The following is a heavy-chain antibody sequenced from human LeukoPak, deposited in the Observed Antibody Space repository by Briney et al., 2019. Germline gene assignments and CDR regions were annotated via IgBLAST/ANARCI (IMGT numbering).Heavy chain of an antibody. CDR2: IIPILGIA. J-gene: IGHJ6*02. CDR3: ARESCSSTSCYGYYYYGMDV. CDR1: GGTFSSYA. D-gene: IGHD2-2*01. Sequence: ASVKVSCKASGGTFSSYAISWVRQAPGQGLEWMGRIIPILGIANYAQKFQGRVTITADKSTSTAYMELSSLRSEDTAVYYCARESCSSTSCYGYYYYGMDVWGQGPTVTVSS. V-gene: IGHV1-69*04.